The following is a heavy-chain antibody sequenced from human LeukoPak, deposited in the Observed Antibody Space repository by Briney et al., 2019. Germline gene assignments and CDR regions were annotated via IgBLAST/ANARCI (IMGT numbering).Heavy chain of an antibody. CDR1: GGSFSGYY. D-gene: IGHD3-10*01. CDR2: INHSGST. Sequence: PSETLSLTCAVYGGSFSGYYWSWIRQPPGKGLEWIGEINHSGSTNYNPSLKSRVTISVDTSKNQFSLKLSSVTAADTAVYYCARTRYYYNSRSYGAPYYFDYRGQGTLVTVSS. CDR3: ARTRYYYNSRSYGAPYYFDY. J-gene: IGHJ4*02. V-gene: IGHV4-34*01.